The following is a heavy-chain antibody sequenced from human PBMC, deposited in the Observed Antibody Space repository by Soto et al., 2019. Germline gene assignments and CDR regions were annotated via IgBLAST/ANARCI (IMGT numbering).Heavy chain of an antibody. V-gene: IGHV3-21*01. CDR3: ATEEAGAGNFGP. CDR1: GFTFSSYS. D-gene: IGHD6-13*01. CDR2: ISSSSSYI. Sequence: ESGGGLVKPGGSLRLSCAASGFTFSSYSMNWVRQAPGKGLEWVSSISSSSSYIYYADSVKGRFTISRDNAKNSLYLQMNSLRAECSSLYYSATEEAGAGNFGPWGQGTLVTVSS. J-gene: IGHJ5*02.